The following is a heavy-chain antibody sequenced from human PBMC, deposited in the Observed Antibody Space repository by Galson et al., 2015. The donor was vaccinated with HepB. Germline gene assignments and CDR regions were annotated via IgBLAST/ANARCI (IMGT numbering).Heavy chain of an antibody. V-gene: IGHV3-15*01. D-gene: IGHD1-26*01. J-gene: IGHJ4*02. CDR1: GFTFSNAW. CDR3: TTDRPWWELPGGDY. Sequence: SLRLSCAASGFTFSNAWMSWVRQAPGKGLEWVGRIKSKTDGGTTDYAAPVKGRFTISRDDSKNTLYLQMNSLKTEDTAVYYCTTDRPWWELPGGDYWGQGTLVTVSS. CDR2: IKSKTDGGTT.